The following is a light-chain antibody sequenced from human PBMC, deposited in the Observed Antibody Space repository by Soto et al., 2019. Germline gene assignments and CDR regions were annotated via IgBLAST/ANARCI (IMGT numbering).Light chain of an antibody. Sequence: QSVLPQPPSVSGAPGQRVTISCTGSTSNIGAGYDVHWYQQLPGTAPKLIIYDNNNRPSGVPDRFSGSKSDTSASLAITGLQAEDEADYYCQSYDSSLSGVVFGGGTKLTVL. CDR2: DNN. V-gene: IGLV1-40*01. CDR1: TSNIGAGYD. CDR3: QSYDSSLSGVV. J-gene: IGLJ2*01.